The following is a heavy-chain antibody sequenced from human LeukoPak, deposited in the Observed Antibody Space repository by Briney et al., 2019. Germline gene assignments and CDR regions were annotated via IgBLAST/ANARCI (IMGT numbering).Heavy chain of an antibody. D-gene: IGHD6-19*01. V-gene: IGHV1-18*04. CDR1: GYTFTCYY. CDR3: ARADIRAIASSGWYGFDY. J-gene: IGHJ4*02. Sequence: GASVKVSCKASGYTFTCYYMHWVRQAPGQGLEWMGWISAYNGNTNYAQKLQGRVTMTTDTSTSTAYMELRSLRSDDTAVYYCARADIRAIASSGWYGFDYWGQGTLVTVSS. CDR2: ISAYNGNT.